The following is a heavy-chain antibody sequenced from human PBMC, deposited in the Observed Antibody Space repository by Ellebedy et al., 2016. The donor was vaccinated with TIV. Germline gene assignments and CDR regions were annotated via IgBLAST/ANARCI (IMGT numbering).Heavy chain of an antibody. CDR2: ISGHNGNT. V-gene: IGHV1-18*04. CDR3: ASASGDSPAGYYYYYGMDV. J-gene: IGHJ6*02. CDR1: GYIFTAYY. Sequence: ASVKVSCKTSGYIFTAYYIHWVRQAPGQGLEWVGSISGHNGNTNYAQKLQGRVTMTTDASTSTAYMELRSLRSDDTAVYYCASASGDSPAGYYYYYGMDVWGQGTTVTVSS. D-gene: IGHD4-17*01.